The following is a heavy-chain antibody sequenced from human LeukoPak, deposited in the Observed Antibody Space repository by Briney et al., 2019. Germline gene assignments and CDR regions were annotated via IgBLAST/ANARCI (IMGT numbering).Heavy chain of an antibody. J-gene: IGHJ5*02. CDR1: GYTFTGYY. CDR2: INPNSGGT. Sequence: ASVKVSCKASGYTFTGYYMHWVRQAPGQGLEWMGWINPNSGGTNYAQKFQGWVTMTRDTSINTAYMELSRLRSDDTAVYYCARDSGGGGNWFDPWGQGTLVTVSS. CDR3: ARDSGGGGNWFDP. V-gene: IGHV1-2*04. D-gene: IGHD2-15*01.